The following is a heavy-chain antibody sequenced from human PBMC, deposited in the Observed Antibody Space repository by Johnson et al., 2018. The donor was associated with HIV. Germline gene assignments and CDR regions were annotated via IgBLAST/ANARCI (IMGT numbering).Heavy chain of an antibody. CDR3: ARKADAIDI. J-gene: IGHJ3*02. Sequence: QVQLVESGGGVVQPGRSLRLSCAASGFTFSSYAVHWVRQAPGKGLEWVAVISYDGSNKYYVDSVKGRFTISSDNAKNSLYLQMNSLRAGDTAVYYCARKADAIDIWGQGTMVTVSS. V-gene: IGHV3-30-3*01. CDR1: GFTFSSYA. CDR2: ISYDGSNK.